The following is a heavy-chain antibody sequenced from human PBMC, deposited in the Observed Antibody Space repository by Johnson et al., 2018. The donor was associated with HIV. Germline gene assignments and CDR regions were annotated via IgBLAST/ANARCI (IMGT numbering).Heavy chain of an antibody. V-gene: IGHV3-20*04. D-gene: IGHD6-13*01. CDR1: GFTFSSYW. CDR2: INWNGGST. J-gene: IGHJ3*02. CDR3: ARGKGAAVGLDAFDI. Sequence: EVQLVESGGGLVQPGGSLRLSCAASGFTFSSYWLSWVRQAPGKGLEWVSGINWNGGSTGYVDSMKGRFTISRDNARNSLYLPMNSLRAEDTALYYCARGKGAAVGLDAFDIWGQGTMVTVSS.